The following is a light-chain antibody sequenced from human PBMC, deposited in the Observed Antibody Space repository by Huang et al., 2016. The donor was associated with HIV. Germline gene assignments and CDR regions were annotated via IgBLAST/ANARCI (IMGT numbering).Light chain of an antibody. CDR3: QQSYTSPYT. Sequence: DVQITQSPSSLSASVGDRITITCRASPSIITYLNWYQQHPGKAPKLLIYGASSLLGWVPSRFSGSVSGTDFTLTISSLQPEDFATYYCQQSYTSPYTFGQGTKLEI. V-gene: IGKV1-39*01. CDR1: PSIITY. CDR2: GAS. J-gene: IGKJ2*01.